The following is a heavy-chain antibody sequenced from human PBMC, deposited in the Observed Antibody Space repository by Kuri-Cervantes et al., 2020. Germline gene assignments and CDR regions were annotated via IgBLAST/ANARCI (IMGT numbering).Heavy chain of an antibody. CDR3: ARDRLTTVTTDYYYYGMDV. D-gene: IGHD4-17*01. J-gene: IGHJ6*02. V-gene: IGHV1-2*04. CDR2: INPNSGGT. Sequence: ASVKVSCKASGYTFTGYYMHWVRQAPGQGLEWMGWINPNSGGTNYAQKFQGWVTMTRDTSISTAYMELSRLRSDDTAVYYCARDRLTTVTTDYYYYGMDVWGQGTTVTVSS. CDR1: GYTFTGYY.